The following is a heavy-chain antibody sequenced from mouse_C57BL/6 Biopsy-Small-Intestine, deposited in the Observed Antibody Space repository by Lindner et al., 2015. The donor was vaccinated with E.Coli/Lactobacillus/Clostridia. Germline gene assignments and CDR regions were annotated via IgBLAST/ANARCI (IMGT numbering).Heavy chain of an antibody. CDR3: ASPPIYYGDYLFAY. D-gene: IGHD2-13*01. J-gene: IGHJ3*01. CDR2: IDPSDSET. CDR1: GYTFTSYW. Sequence: VQLQESGAEMVRPGASVNLSCKASGYTFTSYWMHWVKQRPGQGLEWIGKIDPSDSETHYNQKFKDKATLTADKSSSTAYIQLSSLTSEDSAVYYCASPPIYYGDYLFAYWGQGTLVTVSA. V-gene: IGHV1-52*01.